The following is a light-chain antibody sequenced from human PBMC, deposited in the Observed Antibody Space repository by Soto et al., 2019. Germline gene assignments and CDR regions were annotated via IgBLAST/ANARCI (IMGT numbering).Light chain of an antibody. V-gene: IGKV3D-15*01. CDR1: QSVSVN. CDR3: QQLNSYPLT. Sequence: EIVMTQSPATLSVSPGERATLSCRASQSVSVNLAWYQQKPGQAPRLLIYDASNRATGIPARFSGSGSGTDFTLTISRLEPEDFATYYCQQLNSYPLTFGQGTRLEI. J-gene: IGKJ5*01. CDR2: DAS.